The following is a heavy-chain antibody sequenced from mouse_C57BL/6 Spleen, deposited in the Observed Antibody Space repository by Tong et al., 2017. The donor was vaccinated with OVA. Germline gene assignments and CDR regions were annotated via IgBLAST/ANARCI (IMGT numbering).Heavy chain of an antibody. CDR3: ARPYGNYGAY. J-gene: IGHJ3*01. CDR2: ISSGSSTI. V-gene: IGHV5-17*01. D-gene: IGHD2-1*01. Sequence: EVQLQESGGGLVKPGGSLKLSCAASGFTFSDYGMHWVRQAPEKGLEWVAYISSGSSTIYYADTVKGRFTISRDNAKNTLFLQMTSLRSEDTAMYYCARPYGNYGAYWCQGTLVTVSA. CDR1: GFTFSDYG.